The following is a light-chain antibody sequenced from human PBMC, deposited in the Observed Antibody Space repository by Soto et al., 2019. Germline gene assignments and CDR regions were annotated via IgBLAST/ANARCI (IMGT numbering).Light chain of an antibody. J-gene: IGKJ3*01. CDR3: QQYGSSPGFT. CDR1: QSVGRNY. CDR2: GAS. V-gene: IGKV3-20*01. Sequence: EIVLTQSPGTLSVSPGERATLSCRASQSVGRNYLAWYQQKPGQAPRLLIYGASSRATGIPDRFSGSGSGTDFTLTISRLEPEDFAVYYCQQYGSSPGFTFGPGTKVDIK.